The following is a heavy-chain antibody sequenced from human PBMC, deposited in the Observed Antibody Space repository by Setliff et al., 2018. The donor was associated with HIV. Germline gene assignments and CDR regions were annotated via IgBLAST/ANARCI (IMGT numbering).Heavy chain of an antibody. CDR2: IYNSAST. CDR3: ARRYHDASGFYNS. Sequence: SETLSLTCTVSGDSISTDYWTWIRQPPGKGLEWIGYIYNSASTSYNPSLKSRVTISVDTSKNQFPLKLSSVTAADTAVYYCARRYHDASGFYNSWGQGVLVTVSS. V-gene: IGHV4-4*09. J-gene: IGHJ4*02. CDR1: GDSISTDY. D-gene: IGHD1-1*01.